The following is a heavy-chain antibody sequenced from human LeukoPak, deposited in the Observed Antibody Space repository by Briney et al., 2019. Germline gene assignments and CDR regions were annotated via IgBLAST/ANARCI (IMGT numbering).Heavy chain of an antibody. D-gene: IGHD3-3*01. V-gene: IGHV1-24*01. CDR2: FDAEDGET. Sequence: ASLKVSCKASGYTLTELSMHWVRQAPGKGVEWMGGFDAEDGETIYAQKFQGRVTMTEDTSTDSAYMELSSLRSEDTAVYYCATLLRFLEWGGGYWGQGTLVTVYS. J-gene: IGHJ4*02. CDR3: ATLLRFLEWGGGY. CDR1: GYTLTELS.